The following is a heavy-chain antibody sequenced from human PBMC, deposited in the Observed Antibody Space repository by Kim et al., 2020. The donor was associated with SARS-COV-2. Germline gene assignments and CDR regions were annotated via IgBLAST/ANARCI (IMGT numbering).Heavy chain of an antibody. CDR2: IYTAGSI. Sequence: GGSLRLSCEVPGFSVSSHYMSWVRQAPGKGLEWVSVIYTAGSIHYADSVNGRFTTSRDSSKNTVYLHMNSLRGEDTALYYCARDLGKITDMWGQGTRVTVSS. V-gene: IGHV3-53*01. CDR3: ARDLGKITDM. CDR1: GFSVSSHY. J-gene: IGHJ3*02. D-gene: IGHD3-10*01.